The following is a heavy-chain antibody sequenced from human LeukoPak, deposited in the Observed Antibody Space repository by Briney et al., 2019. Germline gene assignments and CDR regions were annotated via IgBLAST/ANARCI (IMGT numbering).Heavy chain of an antibody. CDR2: SRNKDNSYTT. CDR1: GFTLSDHY. Sequence: GGSLRLSCAASGFTLSDHYMDWLRQAPGKGLEWVGRSRNKDNSYTTEYAASVKGRFTISRDDSKNSLYLQMNSLKTEDTAVYYCVSWTSDYWGQGTLVTVSS. J-gene: IGHJ4*02. V-gene: IGHV3-72*01. CDR3: VSWTSDY. D-gene: IGHD3/OR15-3a*01.